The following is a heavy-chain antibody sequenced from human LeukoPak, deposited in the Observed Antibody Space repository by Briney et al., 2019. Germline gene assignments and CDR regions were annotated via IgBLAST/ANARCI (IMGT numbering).Heavy chain of an antibody. CDR3: AREDTAMGNNWFDP. CDR1: GYTFTSYG. Sequence: ASVKVSCKASGYTFTSYGISWVRQAPGQGLEWMGWISAYNGNTNYAQKLQGRVTMTTDTSTSTAYMELRSLRSDDTAVYYCAREDTAMGNNWFDPWGQGTLVTASS. V-gene: IGHV1-18*01. D-gene: IGHD5-18*01. CDR2: ISAYNGNT. J-gene: IGHJ5*02.